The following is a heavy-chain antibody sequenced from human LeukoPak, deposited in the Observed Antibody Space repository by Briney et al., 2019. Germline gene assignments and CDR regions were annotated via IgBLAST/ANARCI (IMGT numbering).Heavy chain of an antibody. CDR1: GFSFSSYW. CDR3: ARAVRTHPPADY. CDR2: INSDGSST. J-gene: IGHJ4*02. Sequence: GGSLRLSCAASGFSFSSYWMHWVRQAPGKGLVWVSCINSDGSSTTYSDSVKGRFTISRDNAKNTLYLQMNSLRAEDTAVYYCARAVRTHPPADYWGQGTLVTVSS. D-gene: IGHD3-10*01. V-gene: IGHV3-74*01.